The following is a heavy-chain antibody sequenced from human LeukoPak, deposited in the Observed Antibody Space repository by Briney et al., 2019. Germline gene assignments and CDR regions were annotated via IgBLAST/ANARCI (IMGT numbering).Heavy chain of an antibody. CDR3: AKGSNYDFWIFGY. Sequence: GGSLRLSCAASGFTFSSYAMSWVRQAPGKRLEWVSAISGSGGSTYYADSVKGRFTISRDNSKNTLYLQMNSLSAEDTALYYCAKGSNYDFWIFGYWGQGNLVTVSS. CDR2: ISGSGGST. D-gene: IGHD3-3*01. J-gene: IGHJ4*02. CDR1: GFTFSSYA. V-gene: IGHV3-23*01.